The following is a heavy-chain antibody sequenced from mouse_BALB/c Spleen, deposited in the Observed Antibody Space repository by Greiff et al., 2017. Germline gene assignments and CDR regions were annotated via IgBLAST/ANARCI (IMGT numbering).Heavy chain of an antibody. J-gene: IGHJ4*01. V-gene: IGHV1-9*01. Sequence: VQLQQSGAELMKPGASVKISCKATGYTFSSYWIEWVKQRPGHGLEWIGEILPGSGSTNYNEKFKGKATFTADTSSNTAYMQLSSLTSEDSAVYYCARSGGNYLYAMDYWGQGTSVTVSS. CDR2: ILPGSGST. CDR1: GYTFSSYW. CDR3: ARSGGNYLYAMDY. D-gene: IGHD2-1*01.